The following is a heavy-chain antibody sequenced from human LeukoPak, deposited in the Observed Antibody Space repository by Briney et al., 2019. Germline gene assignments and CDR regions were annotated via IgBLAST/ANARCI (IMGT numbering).Heavy chain of an antibody. J-gene: IGHJ4*02. V-gene: IGHV1-18*01. D-gene: IGHD3-3*01. CDR2: ISVNNGNT. CDR3: QRITIFGVVIDFDY. Sequence: ASVKVSCKASGYAFSFYGINWVRQAPGQGLEWMGFISVNNGNTHYAEKFQGRVTMATDTSTRTAYLEVRSLRSDDTAVYYCQRITIFGVVIDFDYWGPGTLVTVSS. CDR1: GYAFSFYG.